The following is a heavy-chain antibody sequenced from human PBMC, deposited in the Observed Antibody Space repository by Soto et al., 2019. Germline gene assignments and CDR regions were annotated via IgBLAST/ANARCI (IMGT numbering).Heavy chain of an antibody. J-gene: IGHJ6*02. Sequence: QVQLVESGGGVVQPGRSLRLSCAASGFTFSSYAMHWVRQAPGKGMEWVAVISYDGSNKSYADSVKGRFTISRDNSKNTLYLQMNSLRAEDTAVDYCARDIDYGSGSPYYYDYGMDVWGQGTTVTVSS. CDR1: GFTFSSYA. CDR2: ISYDGSNK. V-gene: IGHV3-30-3*01. CDR3: ARDIDYGSGSPYYYDYGMDV. D-gene: IGHD3-10*01.